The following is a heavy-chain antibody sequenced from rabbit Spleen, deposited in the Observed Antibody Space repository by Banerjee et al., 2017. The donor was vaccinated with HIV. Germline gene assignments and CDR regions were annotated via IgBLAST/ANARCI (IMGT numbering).Heavy chain of an antibody. CDR3: ARATDGGAASAYSITRLDL. J-gene: IGHJ3*01. D-gene: IGHD1-1*01. CDR1: GIDFSSGYY. Sequence: QQQLEESGGGLVKPEGSLTLTCTASGIDFSSGYYICWVRQAPGKGLEWIGCIYTGSGNTYYASWAKGRFIISKTSSTTVTLQMTSLTAADTATYFCARATDGGAASAYSITRLDLWGPGTLVTVS. CDR2: IYTGSGNT. V-gene: IGHV1S45*01.